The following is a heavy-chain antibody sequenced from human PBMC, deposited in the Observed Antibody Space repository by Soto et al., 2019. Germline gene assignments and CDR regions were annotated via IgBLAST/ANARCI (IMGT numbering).Heavy chain of an antibody. CDR1: GFTFSSYA. D-gene: IGHD2-2*01. CDR2: ISGSGGST. J-gene: IGHJ4*02. CDR3: SKDPHYCSSTSCYFVGVYFDY. V-gene: IGHV3-23*01. Sequence: GGSLRLSCAASGFTFSSYAMSWVRQAPGKGLEWVSAISGSGGSTYYADSVKGRFTISRDNSKNTLYLQMKSLRAVVTAVYYFSKDPHYCSSTSCYFVGVYFDYWGQGTLVTVSS.